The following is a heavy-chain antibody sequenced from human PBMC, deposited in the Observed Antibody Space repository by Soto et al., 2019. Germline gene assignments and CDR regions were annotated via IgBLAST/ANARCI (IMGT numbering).Heavy chain of an antibody. D-gene: IGHD5-12*01. CDR2: ISYDGSNK. CDR3: AKDIMDSCYDY. CDR1: GFTFSSYG. V-gene: IGHV3-30*18. J-gene: IGHJ4*02. Sequence: GGSLSLSCAASGFTFSSYGMHWVRHAPGQGRERVAVISYDGSNKYYADSVKGRFTISRDNSKNTLYLQMNSLRAEDTAVYYCAKDIMDSCYDYWGQGTLVTVSS.